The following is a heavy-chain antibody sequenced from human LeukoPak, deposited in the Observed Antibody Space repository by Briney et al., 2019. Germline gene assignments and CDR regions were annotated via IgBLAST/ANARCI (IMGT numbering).Heavy chain of an antibody. CDR3: AGGGALVATIKY. CDR1: GASINSDDFY. J-gene: IGHJ4*02. CDR2: IYSSGTT. V-gene: IGHV4-30-4*01. Sequence: SQTLSLMCTVSGASINSDDFYWTWIRQPPGEGLKWIGYIYSSGTTYYSPSLGSRVTISTDTSKNQVSLRLTSVTAADTAVYYCAGGGALVATIKYWGQGTLVTVSS. D-gene: IGHD5-12*01.